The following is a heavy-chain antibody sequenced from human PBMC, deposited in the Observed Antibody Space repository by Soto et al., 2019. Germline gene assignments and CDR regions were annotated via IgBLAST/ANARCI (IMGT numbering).Heavy chain of an antibody. CDR1: GFTFSSYS. D-gene: IGHD6-13*01. CDR3: ARGHSSSWYWRGYYFDY. V-gene: IGHV3-21*01. J-gene: IGHJ4*02. Sequence: GGSLRLSCAASGFTFSSYSMNWVRQAPGKGLEWVSSISSSSSYIYYADSVKGRFTISRDNAKNSLYLQMNSLIAEDTAVYYCARGHSSSWYWRGYYFDYWGQGTLVTVSS. CDR2: ISSSSSYI.